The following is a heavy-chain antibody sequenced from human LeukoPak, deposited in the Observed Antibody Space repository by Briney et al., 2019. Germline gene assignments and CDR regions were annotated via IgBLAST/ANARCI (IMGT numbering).Heavy chain of an antibody. J-gene: IGHJ4*02. CDR2: INPNSGGT. V-gene: IGHV1-2*02. Sequence: ASVKVSCKASGYTFTGYYMHWVRQAPGQGLEWMGWINPNSGGTNYAQKFQGRVTMTRDTSISTAYMELSRLRSDDTAVYYCAREFKIVGATNYWGQGTLVTVSS. D-gene: IGHD1-26*01. CDR1: GYTFTGYY. CDR3: AREFKIVGATNY.